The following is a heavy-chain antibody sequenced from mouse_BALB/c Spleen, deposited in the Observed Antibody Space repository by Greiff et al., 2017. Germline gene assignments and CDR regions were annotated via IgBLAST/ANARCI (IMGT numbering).Heavy chain of an antibody. J-gene: IGHJ1*01. D-gene: IGHD1-1*01. CDR1: GYTFTSYW. Sequence: DLVKPGASVKLSCKASGYTFTSYWINWINQRPGQGLEWIGRIAPGSGSTYYNEMFKGKATLTVDTSSSTAYIQLSSLSSEDSAVYFCARTYYYGSSYGWYFDVWGAGTTVTVSS. CDR2: IAPGSGST. CDR3: ARTYYYGSSYGWYFDV. V-gene: IGHV1S41*01.